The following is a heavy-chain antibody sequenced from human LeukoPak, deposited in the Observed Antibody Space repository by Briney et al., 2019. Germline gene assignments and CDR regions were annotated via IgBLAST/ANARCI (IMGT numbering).Heavy chain of an antibody. Sequence: SETLSLTCTVSGGSISSGSYYWSWIRQPAGKGLEWIGRIYTSGSTNYNPSLKSRVTISVDTSKNQFSLKLSSVTAADTAVYYCARGYINSFDYWGQGTLVTVSS. J-gene: IGHJ4*02. V-gene: IGHV4-61*02. CDR3: ARGYINSFDY. CDR2: IYTSGST. D-gene: IGHD2-2*02. CDR1: GGSISSGSYY.